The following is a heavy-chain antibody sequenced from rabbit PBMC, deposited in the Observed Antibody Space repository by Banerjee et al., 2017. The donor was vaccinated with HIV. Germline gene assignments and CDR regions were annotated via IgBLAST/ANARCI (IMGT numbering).Heavy chain of an antibody. Sequence: QEQLEESGGDLVKPEGSLTLTCTASGFSFSNKYVMCWVRQAPGKGLEWIACIGAGSSGTTYYASWANGRFTISRSTSLNTVDLKMTSLTAADTATYFCARDTGAWGDFSLWGPGTLVTVS. CDR3: ARDTGAWGDFSL. CDR2: IGAGSSGTT. CDR1: GFSFSNKYV. D-gene: IGHD4-1*01. V-gene: IGHV1S45*01. J-gene: IGHJ4*01.